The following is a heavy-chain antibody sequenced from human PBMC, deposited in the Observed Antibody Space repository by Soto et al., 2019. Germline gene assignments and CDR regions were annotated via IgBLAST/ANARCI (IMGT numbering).Heavy chain of an antibody. Sequence: QVQLAQSGAEVKKPGASVKVSCKASGYTFTNHHMHWVRQVPGEGLEWMGMINPRGGGTNYPQKVQGRVTMTRDTSTSTAYMELSRLPYDDSALDYCCRLDYGQGYWGQGTLVTVSS. CDR2: INPRGGGT. CDR3: CRLDYGQGY. CDR1: GYTFTNHH. V-gene: IGHV1-46*03. J-gene: IGHJ4*02. D-gene: IGHD3-10*01.